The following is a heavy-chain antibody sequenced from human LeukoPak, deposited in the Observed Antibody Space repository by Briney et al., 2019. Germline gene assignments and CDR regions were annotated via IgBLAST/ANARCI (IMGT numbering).Heavy chain of an antibody. D-gene: IGHD3-22*01. CDR3: ARTTYYYDSSGYYYWGVFDY. V-gene: IGHV4-59*01. Sequence: SETLSLTCTVSGGSISSYYWTWIRQPPGKGLEWIGYIYYSGSTNYNPSLKSRVTISVDTSKNQFSLKLSSVTAADTAVYYCARTTYYYDSSGYYYWGVFDYWGQGTLVTVSS. CDR1: GGSISSYY. CDR2: IYYSGST. J-gene: IGHJ4*02.